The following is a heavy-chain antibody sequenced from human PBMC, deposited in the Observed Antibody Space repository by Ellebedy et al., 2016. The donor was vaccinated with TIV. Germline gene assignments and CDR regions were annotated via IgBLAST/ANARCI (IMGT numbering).Heavy chain of an antibody. J-gene: IGHJ4*02. CDR3: ARVRQGSGGYNC. D-gene: IGHD5-12*01. CDR2: MDAGGNT. V-gene: IGHV3-53*01. Sequence: GESLKISCAASGFTVSGDYMSWVRQAHGKGLEWVSIMDAGGNTNYPDPVKGRFTVSRDNSKNTLYPQMNSLRAEDTAVYYCARVRQGSGGYNCWGQGTLVTVSS. CDR1: GFTVSGDY.